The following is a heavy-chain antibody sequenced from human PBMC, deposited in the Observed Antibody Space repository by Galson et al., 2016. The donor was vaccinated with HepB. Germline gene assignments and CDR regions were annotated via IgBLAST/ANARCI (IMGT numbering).Heavy chain of an antibody. CDR2: ISSSGDYT. D-gene: IGHD3-3*01. Sequence: SLRLSCAASGFTFSSYSLNWVRQAPGKGLEWVSSISSSGDYTYYADSVKGRFIISRDNAKNSLHLQMNSLRVEDTALYFCARDRAVFWSGTPGVFDYWGQGSLVIVSS. V-gene: IGHV3-21*06. CDR1: GFTFSSYS. J-gene: IGHJ4*02. CDR3: ARDRAVFWSGTPGVFDY.